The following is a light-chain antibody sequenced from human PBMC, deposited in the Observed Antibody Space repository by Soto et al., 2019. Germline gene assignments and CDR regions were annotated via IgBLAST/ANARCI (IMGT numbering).Light chain of an antibody. CDR2: EGS. CDR1: SSDVGSYNL. Sequence: SVLPHPASVSGSPGQSITLSCPGTSSDVGSYNLVSWYQQHPGKAPKLMIYEGSKRPSGVSNRFSGSKSGNTASLTISGLQAEDEADYYCCAYAGSSTFDVFGTGTKVTVL. V-gene: IGLV2-23*03. CDR3: CAYAGSSTFDV. J-gene: IGLJ1*01.